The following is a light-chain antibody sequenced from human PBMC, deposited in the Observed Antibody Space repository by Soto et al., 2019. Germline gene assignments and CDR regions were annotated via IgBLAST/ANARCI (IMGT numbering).Light chain of an antibody. Sequence: DIPMTQSPSSLSASVGDRVTITCRASQYISNYLAWYQQRPGKVPKLLIYAASTLQSGVPSRFSGSGSGTDFTLTISSLLPEDVATYYCQNLDSAAFTFGPGTKVDIK. CDR2: AAS. J-gene: IGKJ3*01. CDR1: QYISNY. V-gene: IGKV1-27*01. CDR3: QNLDSAAFT.